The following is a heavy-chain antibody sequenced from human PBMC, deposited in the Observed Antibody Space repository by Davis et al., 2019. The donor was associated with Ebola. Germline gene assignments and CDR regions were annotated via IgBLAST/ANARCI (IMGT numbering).Heavy chain of an antibody. J-gene: IGHJ4*02. CDR2: IYYSGST. V-gene: IGHV4-34*01. CDR1: GGSFSGYY. D-gene: IGHD3-10*01. Sequence: MPSETLSLTCAVYGGSFSGYYWSWIRQPPGKGLEWIGSIYYSGSTYYNPSLKSRVTISVDTSKNQFSLKLSSVTAADTAVYYCASSAMVQGVVDYWGQGTLVTVSS. CDR3: ASSAMVQGVVDY.